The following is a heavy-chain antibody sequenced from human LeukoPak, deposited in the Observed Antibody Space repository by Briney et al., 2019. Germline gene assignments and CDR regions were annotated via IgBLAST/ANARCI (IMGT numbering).Heavy chain of an antibody. V-gene: IGHV3-9*01. J-gene: IGHJ4*02. D-gene: IGHD3-10*01. Sequence: GRSLRLSCAASGFTFDDYAMYWVRQAPGKGLEWVSSTSWNSGSIGYADAVKGRFTISRDNAKNSLYLQMNGLRAEDTALYFCAKAVGDAYFDNWGQGTLVTVSS. CDR3: AKAVGDAYFDN. CDR1: GFTFDDYA. CDR2: TSWNSGSI.